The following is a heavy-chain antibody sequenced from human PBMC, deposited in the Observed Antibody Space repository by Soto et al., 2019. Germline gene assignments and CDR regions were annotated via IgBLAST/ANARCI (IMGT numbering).Heavy chain of an antibody. D-gene: IGHD5-18*01. J-gene: IGHJ3*02. V-gene: IGHV3-23*01. CDR1: GFTFSTYA. Sequence: EVQLLESGGGLVQPGGSLRLSCAASGFTFSTYAMSWFRQAPGKWLEWVSAISGGGSTTYYADSVRGRFSISRDNSKNTVYLQMNSLRAEDTAVYYCAKVLRGYSYGDRAFDIWGQGTMVTVSS. CDR3: AKVLRGYSYGDRAFDI. CDR2: ISGGGSTT.